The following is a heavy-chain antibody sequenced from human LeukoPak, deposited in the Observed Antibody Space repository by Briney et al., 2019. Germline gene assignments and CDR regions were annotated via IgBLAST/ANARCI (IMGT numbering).Heavy chain of an antibody. D-gene: IGHD1-26*01. Sequence: AGGSLRLSCAASGFTLSDYYMNWIRQAPGKGLEGVSYISSSGTTIYYADSVKGRFTISRDNAKNSLYLQMNSLRAEDTAVYYCARDPYSGTYGDTYYYYMDVWGKGTTVTISS. CDR1: GFTLSDYY. V-gene: IGHV3-11*04. J-gene: IGHJ6*03. CDR2: ISSSGTTI. CDR3: ARDPYSGTYGDTYYYYMDV.